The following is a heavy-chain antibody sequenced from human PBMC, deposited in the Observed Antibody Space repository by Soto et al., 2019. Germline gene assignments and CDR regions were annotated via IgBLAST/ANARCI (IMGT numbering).Heavy chain of an antibody. V-gene: IGHV4-61*01. CDR1: GGSVSSGSYY. J-gene: IGHJ5*02. Sequence: SETLSLTCTVSGGSVSSGSYYWSWIRQPPGKGLEWIGYIYYSGSTNYNPSLKSRVTISVDTSKNQFSLKLSSVTAADTAVYYCARGNYGSGSYSPWFDPWGQGTLVTVSS. CDR3: ARGNYGSGSYSPWFDP. D-gene: IGHD3-10*01. CDR2: IYYSGST.